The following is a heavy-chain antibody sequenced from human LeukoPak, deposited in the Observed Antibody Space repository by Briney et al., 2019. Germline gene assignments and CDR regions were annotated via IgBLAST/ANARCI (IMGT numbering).Heavy chain of an antibody. V-gene: IGHV4-39*01. CDR2: IYYSGST. D-gene: IGHD3-3*01. Sequence: PSETLSLTCTVSGGSISSSSYYWGWLRQPPGTGREGVGSIYYSGSTYYNPSLKSRVTISVHTSKNQFSLKLSSVTAADTAVYYCARYDFHDAFDIWGHGTMVTVSS. CDR3: ARYDFHDAFDI. CDR1: GGSISSSSYY. J-gene: IGHJ3*02.